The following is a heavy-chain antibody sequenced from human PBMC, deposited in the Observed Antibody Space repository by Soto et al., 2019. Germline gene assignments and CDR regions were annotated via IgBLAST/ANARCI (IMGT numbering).Heavy chain of an antibody. CDR2: IGTACDT. J-gene: IGHJ6*02. Sequence: GGSLRLSCAASGFTFSSYDMHWIRQATGKGLEWVSVIGTACDTYYPGSVKVRFTISRENAKNSLNLQMNSLRAVDTAVDYCARDITVAGTYYGMDVWGQGTTVTVSS. CDR3: ARDITVAGTYYGMDV. V-gene: IGHV3-13*01. CDR1: GFTFSSYD. D-gene: IGHD6-19*01.